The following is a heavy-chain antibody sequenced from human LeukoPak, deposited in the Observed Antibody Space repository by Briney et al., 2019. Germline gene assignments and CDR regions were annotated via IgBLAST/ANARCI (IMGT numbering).Heavy chain of an antibody. Sequence: GGSLRLSCAASGFTFSSYSMNWVRQAPGKGLEWVSYISSSSSTIYYADSVKGRFTISRDNAKNTLNLQMNSLRAEDTAVYYCARDLGQYYDTSDNWFDPWGQGTWSPSPQ. D-gene: IGHD3-22*01. J-gene: IGHJ5*02. CDR2: ISSSSSTI. V-gene: IGHV3-48*04. CDR1: GFTFSSYS. CDR3: ARDLGQYYDTSDNWFDP.